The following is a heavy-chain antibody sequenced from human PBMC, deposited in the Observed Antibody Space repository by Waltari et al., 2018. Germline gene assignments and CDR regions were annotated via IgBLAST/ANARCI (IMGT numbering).Heavy chain of an antibody. CDR1: GFTFDDYA. CDR2: ISWNSGSI. J-gene: IGHJ3*02. Sequence: EVQLVESGGGLVQPGRSLRLSCAASGFTFDDYAMPWVRQAPGKGLEWVSGISWNSGSIGYADSVKGRFTISRDNAKNSLYLQMNSLRAEDTAVYYCARETYYYDSSGYYSGAFDIWGQGTMVTVSS. D-gene: IGHD3-22*01. V-gene: IGHV3-9*01. CDR3: ARETYYYDSSGYYSGAFDI.